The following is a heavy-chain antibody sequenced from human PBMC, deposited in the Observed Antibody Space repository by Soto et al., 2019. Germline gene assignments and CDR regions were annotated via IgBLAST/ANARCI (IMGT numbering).Heavy chain of an antibody. CDR2: IYYSGST. V-gene: IGHV4-39*07. Sequence: SETLSLTCTVSGGSISSSSYYWGWIRQPPGKGLEWIGSIYYSGSTYYNPSLKSRVTISVDTSKNQFSLKLSSVTAVDTAVYYGARALTGDLGAAFDIWGQGTMVTVSS. CDR3: ARALTGDLGAAFDI. D-gene: IGHD7-27*01. J-gene: IGHJ3*02. CDR1: GGSISSSSYY.